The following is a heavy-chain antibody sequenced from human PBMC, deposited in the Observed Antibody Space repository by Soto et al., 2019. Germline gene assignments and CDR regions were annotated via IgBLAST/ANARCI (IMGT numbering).Heavy chain of an antibody. D-gene: IGHD5-18*01. CDR1: GGTFSSYT. CDR3: ARAMRIQLWFHDAFDI. Sequence: QVQLVQSGAEVKKPGSSVKVSCKASGGTFSSYTISWVRQAPGQGLEWMGRIIPILGIANYAQKFQGRVTITADKSTSTAYMELSSLRSEDTAVYYCARAMRIQLWFHDAFDIWGQGTMVTVSS. V-gene: IGHV1-69*02. CDR2: IIPILGIA. J-gene: IGHJ3*02.